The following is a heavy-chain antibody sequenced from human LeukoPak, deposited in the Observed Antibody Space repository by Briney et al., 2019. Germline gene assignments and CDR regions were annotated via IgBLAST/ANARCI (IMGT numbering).Heavy chain of an antibody. CDR2: IYSGGGT. Sequence: GGSLRLSCAASGFTVSSNYMSWVRQAPGKGLEWVSVIYSGGGTYYADSVKGRFTISRDNSKNTLYLQMNSLRAEDTAVYYCAREGDYYDTSGYFFDYWGQGTLVTVSS. V-gene: IGHV3-66*01. CDR3: AREGDYYDTSGYFFDY. J-gene: IGHJ4*02. D-gene: IGHD3-22*01. CDR1: GFTVSSNY.